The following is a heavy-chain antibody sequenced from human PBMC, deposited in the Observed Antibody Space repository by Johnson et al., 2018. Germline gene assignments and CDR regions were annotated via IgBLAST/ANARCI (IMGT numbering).Heavy chain of an antibody. J-gene: IGHJ4*02. CDR3: AKGSSLLWVGAEDY. CDR1: GFTFTSYA. D-gene: IGHD2-2*01. Sequence: VQLVQSGGGLVQPGGSLRLSCAASGFTFTSYAMSWVRQAPGKGLAWVSAINGRGGSTYYADSVKGRFTISRDTSKNTLYLQMNSRRAEDTAVYYCAKGSSLLWVGAEDYWGQGTLVTVSS. V-gene: IGHV3-23*04. CDR2: INGRGGST.